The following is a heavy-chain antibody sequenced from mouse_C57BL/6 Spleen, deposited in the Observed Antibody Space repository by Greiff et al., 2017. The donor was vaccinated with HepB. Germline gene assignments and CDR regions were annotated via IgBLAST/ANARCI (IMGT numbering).Heavy chain of an antibody. D-gene: IGHD2-1*01. J-gene: IGHJ4*01. CDR2: ISSGSSTI. CDR1: GFTFSDYG. CDR3: ARGDYGNYGYAMDY. Sequence: EVHLVESGGGLVKPGGSLKLSCAASGFTFSDYGMHWVRQAPEKGLEWVAYISSGSSTIYYADKVKGRFTISRDNAKNTLFLQMTSLRSEDTAMYYCARGDYGNYGYAMDYWGQGTSVTVSS. V-gene: IGHV5-17*01.